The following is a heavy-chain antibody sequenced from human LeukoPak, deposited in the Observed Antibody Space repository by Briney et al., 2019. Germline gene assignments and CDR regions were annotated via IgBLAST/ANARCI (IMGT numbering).Heavy chain of an antibody. CDR1: GGTFSSYA. D-gene: IGHD3-22*01. CDR2: IIPLFGTA. J-gene: IGHJ4*02. V-gene: IGHV1-69*13. Sequence: ASVKVSCKASGGTFSSYAISWVRQAPGQGLVWMGGIIPLFGTAHYAQKFQGRVTITADESTSTAYIELRSLRSEDTAVYYCARVWGQGSSGYYPFWGQGTLVTVSS. CDR3: ARVWGQGSSGYYPF.